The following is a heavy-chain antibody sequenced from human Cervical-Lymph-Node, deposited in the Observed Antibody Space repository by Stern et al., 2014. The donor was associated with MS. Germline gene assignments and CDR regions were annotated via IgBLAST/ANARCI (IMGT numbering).Heavy chain of an antibody. D-gene: IGHD2-2*02. CDR1: GFTFSDYY. CDR3: ARKIPDYYYYAMDV. J-gene: IGHJ6*02. CDR2: ISRGGTSV. Sequence: QVQLVESGGGLVKAGGSLRLSCAASGFTFSDYYMSWIRQAPGKGLEWVSYISRGGTSVYYAESVEGRFSISRDNSRNSLYLQMKSLSLEDTAVYYCARKIPDYYYYAMDVWGQGTTVTVSS. V-gene: IGHV3-11*04.